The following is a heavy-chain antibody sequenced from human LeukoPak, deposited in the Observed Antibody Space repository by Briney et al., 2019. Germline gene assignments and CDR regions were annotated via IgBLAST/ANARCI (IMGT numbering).Heavy chain of an antibody. CDR2: TSSSDSGK. D-gene: IGHD1-26*01. Sequence: PGGSLRLSCVVSGFTLSSYAMSWVRQAPGKGLEWVAATSSSDSGKYHADSVRGRFTISRDNSKNTVYLQMNSLRAEDTALYYCAKDVNSGSYQFGSGGFDYWGQGTLVTVSS. V-gene: IGHV3-23*01. J-gene: IGHJ4*02. CDR1: GFTLSSYA. CDR3: AKDVNSGSYQFGSGGFDY.